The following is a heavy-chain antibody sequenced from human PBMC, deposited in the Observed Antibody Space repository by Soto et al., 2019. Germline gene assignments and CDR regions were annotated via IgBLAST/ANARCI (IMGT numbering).Heavy chain of an antibody. CDR2: ISWDGGST. CDR1: GFTFDDYT. Sequence: EVQLVESGGVVVQPGGSLRLSCAASGFTFDDYTMHWVRQAPGKGLEWVSLISWDGGSTYYADSVKGRFTISRDNSKNSLYLQMNSLRTEDTALYYCAKESGYCSGGSCYSFYYWGQGTLVTVSS. CDR3: AKESGYCSGGSCYSFYY. J-gene: IGHJ4*02. V-gene: IGHV3-43*01. D-gene: IGHD2-15*01.